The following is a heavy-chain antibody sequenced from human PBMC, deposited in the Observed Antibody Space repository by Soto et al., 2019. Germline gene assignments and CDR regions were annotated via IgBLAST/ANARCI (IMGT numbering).Heavy chain of an antibody. Sequence: QVQLVESGGGLVQTSGSLRIACVASGFTFSDYYMSWVRQAPGKGLEWVSYISSSGKTSYYADSVKGRFTISRDNAKNSVYLHMNSLRAEDTALYFCAKVSSETYYDPGFSWGQGTLVTVS. CDR1: GFTFSDYY. CDR3: AKVSSETYYDPGFS. CDR2: ISSSGKTS. D-gene: IGHD1-26*01. V-gene: IGHV3-11*01. J-gene: IGHJ4*02.